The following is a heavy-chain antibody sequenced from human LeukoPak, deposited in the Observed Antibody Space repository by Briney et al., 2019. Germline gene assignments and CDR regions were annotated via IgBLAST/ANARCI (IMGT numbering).Heavy chain of an antibody. CDR3: ATNIVGPTLDY. CDR2: TNSDGSTT. CDR1: GFTFSSYW. Sequence: TGGSLRLSCAAPGFTFSSYWMHWVRQAPGKGLAWVSGTNSDGSTTAYADSVKGRFTISRGNAKNTLYLQMNSLRAEDTAVYYCATNIVGPTLDYWGQGTLVTVSS. J-gene: IGHJ4*02. D-gene: IGHD1-26*01. V-gene: IGHV3-74*01.